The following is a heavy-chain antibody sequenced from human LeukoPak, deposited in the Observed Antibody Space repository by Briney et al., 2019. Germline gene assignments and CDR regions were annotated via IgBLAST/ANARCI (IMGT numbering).Heavy chain of an antibody. V-gene: IGHV1-46*01. CDR3: AREIASSSYFDY. J-gene: IGHJ4*02. Sequence: ASVKVSCKASGYTFTTSYMHWVRQAPGQGLEWMGIINPSDGGTSYARKFQGRVTMTRDTSTSTVYMELSSLRSEDPALYYCAREIASSSYFDYWGQGTLVTVSS. CDR2: INPSDGGT. D-gene: IGHD6-13*01. CDR1: GYTFTTSY.